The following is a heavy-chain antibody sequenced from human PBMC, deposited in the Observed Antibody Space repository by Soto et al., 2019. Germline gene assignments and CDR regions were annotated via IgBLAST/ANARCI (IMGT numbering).Heavy chain of an antibody. CDR2: IYYSGST. Sequence: SETLSLTCTVSGGSISSSSYYWGWIRQPPGKGLEWIGSIYYSGSTYYNPSLKSRVTISVDTSKNQFSLKLSSVTAADTAVYYCARVVKYQQDMDVWGKGTTVTVSS. D-gene: IGHD2-2*01. CDR1: GGSISSSSYY. CDR3: ARVVKYQQDMDV. J-gene: IGHJ6*03. V-gene: IGHV4-39*01.